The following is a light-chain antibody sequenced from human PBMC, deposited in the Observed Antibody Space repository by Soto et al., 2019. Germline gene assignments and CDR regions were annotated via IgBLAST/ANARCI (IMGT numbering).Light chain of an antibody. CDR2: DAS. Sequence: ELVLIHSPDTLSLSPGERATLSFRASQSVGSYLAWYQHKPGQAPRLLISDASNRATGIPARFSGSGSETDFTLTISSLEPEDSAVYYCQQRSNWPSLTFGGGTKVDI. J-gene: IGKJ4*01. CDR3: QQRSNWPSLT. V-gene: IGKV3-11*01. CDR1: QSVGSY.